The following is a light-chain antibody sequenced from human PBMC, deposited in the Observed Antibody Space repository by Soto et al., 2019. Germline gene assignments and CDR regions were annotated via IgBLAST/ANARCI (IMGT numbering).Light chain of an antibody. J-gene: IGKJ5*01. CDR3: QQRKSYPIT. V-gene: IGKV1-9*01. CDR2: VAS. CDR1: QDINTY. Sequence: DIQLTQSPSFLSASVGDRVTITCRASQDINTYLAWYQQKPGKAPKLLIFVASTLQNGVPSRFSGSGSGTEFTVTITSLQSEDFATYYCQQRKSYPITFGQGTRLEIK.